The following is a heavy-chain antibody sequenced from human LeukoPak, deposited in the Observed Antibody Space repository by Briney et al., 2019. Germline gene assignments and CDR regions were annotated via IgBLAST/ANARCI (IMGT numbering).Heavy chain of an antibody. CDR1: GFTFSSYV. CDR3: AKAPSSSWFDY. CDR2: ISYDGSNE. V-gene: IGHV3-30*04. Sequence: GRSLRLSCAASGFTFSSYVMHWVRQAPGKGLEWVAIISYDGSNEYYADSVKGRFTISRDNSKNTLYLQMNSLRAEDTAVYYCAKAPSSSWFDYWGQGTLVTVSS. D-gene: IGHD6-13*01. J-gene: IGHJ4*02.